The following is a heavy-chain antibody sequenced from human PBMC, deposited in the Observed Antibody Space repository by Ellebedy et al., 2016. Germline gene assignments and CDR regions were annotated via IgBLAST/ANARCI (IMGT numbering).Heavy chain of an antibody. Sequence: GESLKISCGGSGFTFSSYWMHWVRQAPGKGLVWVSTINSDGSSTSYADSVKGRFTISRDNAKNTLSLEMNSLRAEDTAVYYCARPHYAYDKLIDYWGQGTLVTVSS. J-gene: IGHJ4*02. CDR2: INSDGSST. CDR3: ARPHYAYDKLIDY. CDR1: GFTFSSYW. V-gene: IGHV3-74*01. D-gene: IGHD3-16*01.